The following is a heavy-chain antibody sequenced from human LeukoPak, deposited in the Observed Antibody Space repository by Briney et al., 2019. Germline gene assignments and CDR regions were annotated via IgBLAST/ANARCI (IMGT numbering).Heavy chain of an antibody. V-gene: IGHV3-53*01. Sequence: GGSLRLSCTASGFTVSDNYMSWVRQAPGKGLEWVSVIYSGGNTFYVDSVKGRFTISRDDSKNTLYLQMNSLRAEDTAVYYCARGPMVRGVYFDYWGQGTLVTVSS. CDR3: ARGPMVRGVYFDY. D-gene: IGHD3-10*01. CDR1: GFTVSDNY. CDR2: IYSGGNT. J-gene: IGHJ4*02.